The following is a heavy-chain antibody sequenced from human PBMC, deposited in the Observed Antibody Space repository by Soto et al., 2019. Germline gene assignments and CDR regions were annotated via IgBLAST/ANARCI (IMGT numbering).Heavy chain of an antibody. V-gene: IGHV3-23*01. CDR3: AKARRYYDSSGYYYYYYGMDV. J-gene: IGHJ6*02. CDR2: ISGSGGST. Sequence: EVQLLESGGGLVQPGGSLRLSCAASGFTFSSYAMSWVRQAPGKGLEWVSGISGSGGSTYYADSVKGRFTISRDNSKNTLYLQMNSLRAEDTAVYYCAKARRYYDSSGYYYYYYGMDVWGQGTTVTVSS. D-gene: IGHD3-22*01. CDR1: GFTFSSYA.